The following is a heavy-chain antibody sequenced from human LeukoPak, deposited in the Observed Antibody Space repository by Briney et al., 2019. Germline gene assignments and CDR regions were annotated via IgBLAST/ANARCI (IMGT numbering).Heavy chain of an antibody. CDR3: ASEYCTNGVCCTAQGY. CDR1: GFTFSSYW. J-gene: IGHJ4*02. Sequence: GGSLRLSCAASGFTFSSYWMHWVRQAPGKGLVCVPRINSDGSGTNYADSVKGRFTISRDNAKNTLYLQMNSLRAEDTAVYYCASEYCTNGVCCTAQGYWGQGTLVTVSS. CDR2: INSDGSGT. V-gene: IGHV3-74*01. D-gene: IGHD2-8*01.